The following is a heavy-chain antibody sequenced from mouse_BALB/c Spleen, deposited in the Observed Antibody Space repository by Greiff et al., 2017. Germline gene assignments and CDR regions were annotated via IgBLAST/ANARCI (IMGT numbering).Heavy chain of an antibody. J-gene: IGHJ3*01. Sequence: DVMLVESGGGLVQPGGSLKLSCAASGFTFSSYGMSWVRQTPDKRLELVATINSNGGSTYYPDSVKGRFTISRDNAKNTLYLQMSSLKSEDTAMYYCARDDYYGSSLFAYWGQGTLVTVSA. D-gene: IGHD1-1*01. CDR2: INSNGGST. V-gene: IGHV5-6-3*01. CDR1: GFTFSSYG. CDR3: ARDDYYGSSLFAY.